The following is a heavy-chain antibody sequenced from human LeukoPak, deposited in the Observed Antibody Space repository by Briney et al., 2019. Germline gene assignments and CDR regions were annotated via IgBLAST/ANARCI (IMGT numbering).Heavy chain of an antibody. J-gene: IGHJ4*02. CDR1: GFSLSTSGMR. D-gene: IGHD3-22*01. CDR2: IDWDDDK. Sequence: SGPALVKPTQTLTLTCTFSGFSLSTSGMRVSWIRQPPGKALEWLARIDWDDDKFYSTSLKTRLTISKDTSKNQVVLTMTNMDPVVTATYYCARISSGYYDSSGYDDYWGQGTLVTVSS. V-gene: IGHV2-70*04. CDR3: ARISSGYYDSSGYDDY.